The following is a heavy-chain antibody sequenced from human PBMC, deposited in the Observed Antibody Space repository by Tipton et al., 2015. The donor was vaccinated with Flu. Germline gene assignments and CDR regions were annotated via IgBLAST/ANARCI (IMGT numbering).Heavy chain of an antibody. D-gene: IGHD3-3*01. CDR1: GVTLSNFV. J-gene: IGHJ6*02. CDR2: LSSSGDTT. V-gene: IGHV3-23*01. CDR3: AKGGRFLEWLSNGMDV. Sequence: SLRLSCAASGVTLSNFVMTWIRQVPGKGLEWVSHLSSSGDTTYYADSVKGRFTISRDSSKNTLYLQMNSLRAEDTAVYYCAKGGRFLEWLSNGMDVWGQGTTVTVSS.